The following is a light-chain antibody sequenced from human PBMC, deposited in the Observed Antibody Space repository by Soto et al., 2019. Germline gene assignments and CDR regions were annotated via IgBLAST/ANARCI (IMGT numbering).Light chain of an antibody. Sequence: EIVLTQSPGTVSLSPGETVTLSCRASQTVSSNYLAWYQQKPGQAPRLLIYGATSRATGVPDRFSGGGSGTDFTLTISRLEPEDFAVYNCKQYGSAPPTFGGGTKVEIK. CDR3: KQYGSAPPT. CDR2: GAT. CDR1: QTVSSNY. V-gene: IGKV3-20*01. J-gene: IGKJ4*01.